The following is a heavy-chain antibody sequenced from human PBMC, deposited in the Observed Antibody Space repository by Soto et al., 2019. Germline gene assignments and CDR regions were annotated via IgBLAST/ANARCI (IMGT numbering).Heavy chain of an antibody. CDR1: CGSISSYY. J-gene: IGHJ5*02. D-gene: IGHD6-6*01. CDR2: IYYSGST. V-gene: IGHV4-59*01. Sequence: SETLSLTCTVSCGSISSYYWSWIRQPPGKGLEWIGYIYYSGSTNYNPSLKSRVTISVDTSKNQFSLKLSSVTAADTAVYYCARGDSSSSGWFDPWGQGTLVTVSS. CDR3: ARGDSSSSGWFDP.